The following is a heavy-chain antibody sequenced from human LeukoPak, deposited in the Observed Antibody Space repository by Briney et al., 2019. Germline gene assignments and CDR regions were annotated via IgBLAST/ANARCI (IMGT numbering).Heavy chain of an antibody. J-gene: IGHJ6*03. CDR2: IYTSGST. V-gene: IGHV4-61*02. D-gene: IGHD1-7*01. CDR3: ARDFTGIGWNLDGVHYYMDA. CDR1: GGSISSGSYY. Sequence: PSQTLSLTCTVSGGSISSGSYYWSWIRQPAGKGLEWIGRIYTSGSTNYNPSLKSRVTISVDTSKNQFSLKLSSVTAADTAVYYCARDFTGIGWNLDGVHYYMDAWGKGTTVTVSS.